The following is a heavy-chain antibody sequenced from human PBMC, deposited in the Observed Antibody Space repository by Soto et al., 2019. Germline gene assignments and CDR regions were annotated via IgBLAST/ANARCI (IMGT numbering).Heavy chain of an antibody. Sequence: GGSLRLSCAASGFTFSSYAMSWVRQAPGKGLEWVSAISGSGGSTYYADSVKGRFTISRDNSKNTLYLQMNSLRAEDTAVYYCAKDAYRNLGYCSGGSCYSPLGLAGLWVDYWGQGTLVTVSS. V-gene: IGHV3-23*01. CDR3: AKDAYRNLGYCSGGSCYSPLGLAGLWVDY. J-gene: IGHJ4*02. CDR2: ISGSGGST. D-gene: IGHD2-15*01. CDR1: GFTFSSYA.